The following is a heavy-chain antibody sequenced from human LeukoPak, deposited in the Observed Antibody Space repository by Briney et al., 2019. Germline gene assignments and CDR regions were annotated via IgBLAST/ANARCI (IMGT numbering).Heavy chain of an antibody. CDR2: IYTTGST. V-gene: IGHV4-61*09. D-gene: IGHD1-26*01. CDR3: ARRRSYDYFDY. Sequence: SETLSLTCTVSGGSISSTSYYWSWIRQPAGKGLEWIGHIYTTGSTNYNPSLKSRVTISVDTSKNQFSLKLSSVTAADTAVYYCARRRSYDYFDYWGQGTLVTVSS. J-gene: IGHJ4*02. CDR1: GGSISSTSYY.